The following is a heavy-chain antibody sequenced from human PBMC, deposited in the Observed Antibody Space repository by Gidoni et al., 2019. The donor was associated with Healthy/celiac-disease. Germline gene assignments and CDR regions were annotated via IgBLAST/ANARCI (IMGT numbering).Heavy chain of an antibody. Sequence: QVQLVESGGGVVQPGRSLRLSCAASGFTFSSYGMHWVRQAPGKGLEWVAVISYDGSNKYYADSVKGRFTISRDNSKNTLYLQMNSLRAEDTAVYYCAKLYTVGATRGPPGYWGQGTLVTVSS. D-gene: IGHD1-26*01. V-gene: IGHV3-30*18. CDR2: ISYDGSNK. CDR1: GFTFSSYG. J-gene: IGHJ4*02. CDR3: AKLYTVGATRGPPGY.